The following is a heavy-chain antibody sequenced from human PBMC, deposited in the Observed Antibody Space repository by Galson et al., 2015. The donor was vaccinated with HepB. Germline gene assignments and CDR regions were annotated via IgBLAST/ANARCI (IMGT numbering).Heavy chain of an antibody. CDR2: INAGNGNT. Sequence: SVKVSCKASGYTFSTYVMYWVRQAPGQRLEWMGWINAGNGNTKYSQDFQGRVTITRDTSASTAYMELSSLRGEDTAVYYCARGELELDWFDPWGQGTLVTVSS. CDR1: GYTFSTYV. V-gene: IGHV1-3*01. D-gene: IGHD1-7*01. J-gene: IGHJ5*02. CDR3: ARGELELDWFDP.